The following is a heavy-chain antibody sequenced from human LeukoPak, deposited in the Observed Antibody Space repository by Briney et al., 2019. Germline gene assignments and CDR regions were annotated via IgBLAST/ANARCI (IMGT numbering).Heavy chain of an antibody. CDR1: GASISSYY. D-gene: IGHD3-22*01. CDR3: ARDEYYDSSGYWYFQH. V-gene: IGHV4-59*01. J-gene: IGHJ1*01. CDR2: IYYSGST. Sequence: PSETLPLTCTVSGASISSYYWSWIRQPPGKGLEWIGYIYYSGSTNYNPSLKSRVTISVDTSKNQFSLKLSSVTAADTAVYYCARDEYYDSSGYWYFQHWGQGTLVTVSS.